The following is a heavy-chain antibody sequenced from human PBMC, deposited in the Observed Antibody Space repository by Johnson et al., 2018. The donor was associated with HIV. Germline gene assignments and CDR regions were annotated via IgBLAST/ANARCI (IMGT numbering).Heavy chain of an antibody. CDR2: ISYDGSNK. V-gene: IGHV3-30-3*01. J-gene: IGHJ3*02. Sequence: MLLVESGGGVVQPGRPLRLSCAASGFTFSRYPMHWVRQAPGKGLEWVAFISYDGSNKYYADSVKGRFTISRDNSKNTLYLQMNSLRAEDTAVYYCAREGTLGAFDIWGQGTMVTVSS. CDR1: GFTFSRYP. D-gene: IGHD1-1*01. CDR3: AREGTLGAFDI.